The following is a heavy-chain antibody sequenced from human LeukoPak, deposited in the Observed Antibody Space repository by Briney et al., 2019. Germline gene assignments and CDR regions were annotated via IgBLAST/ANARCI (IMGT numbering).Heavy chain of an antibody. V-gene: IGHV3-23*01. J-gene: IGHJ6*02. CDR3: AKVPYSDYGSGRPPFMDV. CDR1: GFIFSNYA. D-gene: IGHD3-10*01. Sequence: GGSLSLSCAASGFIFSNYAMSWVRQAPGKGLEWVATSGSGGATYYADSVKGRFTISRDDSKNTLYLQMNSLRDEDTATHYCAKVPYSDYGSGRPPFMDVWDQGTTVAVSS. CDR2: SGSGGAT.